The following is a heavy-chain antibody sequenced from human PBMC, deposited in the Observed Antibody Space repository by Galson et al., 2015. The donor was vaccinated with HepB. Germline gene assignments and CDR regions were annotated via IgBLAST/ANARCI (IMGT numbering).Heavy chain of an antibody. CDR3: AREGGSGALDI. J-gene: IGHJ3*02. Sequence: SLRLSCAASGFTLSSSSMHWVRQAPGKWLVWVSRISSDGSITIYADSVKGRFTISRDNAKNTLCVQMNSLRAEDTAVYYCAREGGSGALDIWGKGTMVTVSS. CDR1: GFTLSSSS. D-gene: IGHD3-10*01. CDR2: ISSDGSIT. V-gene: IGHV3-74*01.